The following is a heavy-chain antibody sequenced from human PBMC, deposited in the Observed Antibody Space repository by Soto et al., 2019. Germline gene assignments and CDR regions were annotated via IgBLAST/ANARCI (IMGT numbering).Heavy chain of an antibody. CDR1: GYTLTELS. V-gene: IGHV1-24*01. Sequence: ASVKVSCKVSGYTLTELSMNWVRQAPGKGLEWMGGFDPEDGETIYAQKFQGRVTMTEDTSTDTAYMELSSLRSEDTAVYYCATVSTAMVRGSFDYWGQGTLVTVS. CDR2: FDPEDGET. J-gene: IGHJ4*02. CDR3: ATVSTAMVRGSFDY. D-gene: IGHD5-18*01.